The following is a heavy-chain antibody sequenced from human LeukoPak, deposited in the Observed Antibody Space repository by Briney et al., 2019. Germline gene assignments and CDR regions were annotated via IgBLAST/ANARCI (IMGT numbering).Heavy chain of an antibody. CDR3: ARGSDYDDYFYMDF. CDR2: MNPKSGAT. J-gene: IGHJ6*03. V-gene: IGHV1-2*02. CDR1: GYTFTGYY. Sequence: ASVKVSCKASGYTFTGYYLHWVRQAPGQGLEWMGWMNPKSGATDYARKFQGRVTMTRDTSISTAYMELTRLRSDDTAVYFCARGSDYDDYFYMDFWGKGTTVTVSS.